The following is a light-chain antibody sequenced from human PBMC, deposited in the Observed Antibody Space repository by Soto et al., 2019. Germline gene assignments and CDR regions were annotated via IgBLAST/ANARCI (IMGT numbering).Light chain of an antibody. CDR2: EVS. J-gene: IGLJ1*01. CDR1: SSDVGGYNY. Sequence: QSALARPASVSGSPGQSITISCTGTSSDVGGYNYVSWYQQHPGKAPKLIIFEVSYRPSGISNRFSASKSGDTASLTISGLQADDEADYYCCSYTDSRTHIFGSGTKVTVL. CDR3: CSYTDSRTHI. V-gene: IGLV2-14*01.